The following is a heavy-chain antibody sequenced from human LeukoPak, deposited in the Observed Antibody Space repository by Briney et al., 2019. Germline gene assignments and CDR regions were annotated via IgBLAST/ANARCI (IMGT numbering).Heavy chain of an antibody. CDR1: GFTFSSYA. D-gene: IGHD3-22*01. CDR3: AKGTRVKSYYYDRSGPLYYYGMDV. Sequence: GGSLRLSCAASGFTFSSYAMRWVRQAPGKGLEWVSAISGSGGSTYYADSVKGRFTISRDNSKNTLYLQMNSLRAEDTAVYYCAKGTRVKSYYYDRSGPLYYYGMDVWGQGTTVTVSS. CDR2: ISGSGGST. V-gene: IGHV3-23*01. J-gene: IGHJ6*02.